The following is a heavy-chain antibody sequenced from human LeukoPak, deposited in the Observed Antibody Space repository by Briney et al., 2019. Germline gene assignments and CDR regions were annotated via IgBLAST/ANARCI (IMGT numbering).Heavy chain of an antibody. Sequence: GESLKISCKGSGYTYTNYWIAWVRQMPGKGLEWRGMIYPGDSDTRYSPSFQGHVTISADKSITTAYLQWSSLKASDTAMYYCARHIGLTTRYFDYWGQGTLVTVSS. V-gene: IGHV5-51*01. CDR1: GYTYTNYW. CDR3: ARHIGLTTRYFDY. D-gene: IGHD4/OR15-4a*01. CDR2: IYPGDSDT. J-gene: IGHJ4*02.